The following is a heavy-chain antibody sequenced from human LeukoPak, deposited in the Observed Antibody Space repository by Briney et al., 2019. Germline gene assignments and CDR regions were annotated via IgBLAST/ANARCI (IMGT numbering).Heavy chain of an antibody. D-gene: IGHD3-10*01. CDR3: VAHLGVGWFDP. CDR1: GGSFSGYY. Sequence: PSETLSLTCAVYGGSFSGYYWSWIRQPPGKGPEWIGEINHSGSTNYNPSLKSRVTISVDTSKNQFSLKLSSVTAADTAVYYCVAHLGVGWFDPWGQGTLVTVSS. CDR2: INHSGST. V-gene: IGHV4-34*01. J-gene: IGHJ5*02.